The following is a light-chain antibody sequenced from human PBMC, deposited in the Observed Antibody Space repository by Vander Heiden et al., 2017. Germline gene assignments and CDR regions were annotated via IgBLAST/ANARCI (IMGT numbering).Light chain of an antibody. V-gene: IGKV3-15*01. Sequence: EIVMTQSPAPLSVSPGERATLSCRASQSVSSNLAWYQQKPGQPPRLLIYGASTRTTGIPARFSGSGSGTEFTLTISSLQSEDFAVYYCQQYNNWPPWTFGQGTKVEIK. CDR2: GAS. CDR1: QSVSSN. CDR3: QQYNNWPPWT. J-gene: IGKJ1*01.